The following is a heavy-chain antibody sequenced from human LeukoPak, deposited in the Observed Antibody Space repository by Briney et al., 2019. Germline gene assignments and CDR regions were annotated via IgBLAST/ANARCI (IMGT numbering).Heavy chain of an antibody. J-gene: IGHJ3*02. V-gene: IGHV4-39*07. CDR3: ARGYGDYSDAFDI. CDR2: IYYSGST. D-gene: IGHD4-17*01. CDR1: GGSISSSSYY. Sequence: NPSETVSLTCTVSGGSISSSSYYWGWIRQPPGKGLEGIGSIYYSGSTYYNPSLKSRVTISVDTSKNQFSLKLSSVTAADTAVYYCARGYGDYSDAFDIWGQGTMVTVSS.